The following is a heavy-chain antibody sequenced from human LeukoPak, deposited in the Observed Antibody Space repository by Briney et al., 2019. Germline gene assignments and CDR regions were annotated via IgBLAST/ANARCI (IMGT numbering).Heavy chain of an antibody. CDR2: IYPGDSDT. CDR3: ARRQGCSSTSCPPDY. Sequence: SGESLKSSCRGSGSSFTTYWIGWVRQMPGKGLEWMGIIYPGDSDTRYTPSFQGQVTMSADKSINTAYLQWSSLKASDTAMYYCARRQGCSSTSCPPDYWGQGTLVTVSP. J-gene: IGHJ4*02. V-gene: IGHV5-51*01. D-gene: IGHD2-2*01. CDR1: GSSFTTYW.